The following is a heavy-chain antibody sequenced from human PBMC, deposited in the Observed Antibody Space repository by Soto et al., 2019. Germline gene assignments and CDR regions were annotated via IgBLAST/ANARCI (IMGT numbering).Heavy chain of an antibody. CDR1: GFTFSSST. CDR2: IIDSGSYT. CDR3: AKETYYYYGMDV. V-gene: IGHV3-23*01. J-gene: IGHJ6*02. Sequence: GGSLRLSCAASGFTFSSSTMNWGRQAPGKGLEWVSAIIDSGSYTYYADSVKGRFTISRDNSKNTLYLQMNSLRAEDTALYYCAKETYYYYGMDVWGQGTTVTVSS.